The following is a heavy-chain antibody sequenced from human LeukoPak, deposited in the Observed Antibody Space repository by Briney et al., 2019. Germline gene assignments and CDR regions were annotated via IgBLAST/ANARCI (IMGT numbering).Heavy chain of an antibody. Sequence: ASVKVSCKVSGHTLTELSMHWVRQAPGKGLEWMGGFGPEDGETIYAQKFQGRVTMTEDTSTDTAYMELSSLRSEDTAVYYCATVSGSYYWFDPWGQGTLVTVSS. V-gene: IGHV1-24*01. D-gene: IGHD1-26*01. J-gene: IGHJ5*02. CDR3: ATVSGSYYWFDP. CDR2: FGPEDGET. CDR1: GHTLTELS.